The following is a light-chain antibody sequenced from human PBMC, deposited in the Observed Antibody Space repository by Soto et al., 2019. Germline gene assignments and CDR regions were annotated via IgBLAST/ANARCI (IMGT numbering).Light chain of an antibody. V-gene: IGKV3-20*01. CDR1: QSVSSNY. CDR2: GAS. Sequence: IVLTQSPGTLSLSPGERATLSCRASQSVSSNYLAWYQQKPGQAHRLLIYGASTRATDIPGRFSGSGSGTDFTLTISRLEPEDFAVYYCQQDGTSFTFGGGTKVEIK. CDR3: QQDGTSFT. J-gene: IGKJ4*01.